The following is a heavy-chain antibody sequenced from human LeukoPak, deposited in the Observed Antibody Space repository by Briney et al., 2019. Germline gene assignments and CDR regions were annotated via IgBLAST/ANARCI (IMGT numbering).Heavy chain of an antibody. CDR3: ARLEGARYCSSTSCYDPARAPRYYYYYGMDV. D-gene: IGHD2-2*01. J-gene: IGHJ6*02. CDR2: INHSGST. CDR1: GGSISSGGYY. V-gene: IGHV4-31*03. Sequence: PSQTLSLTCTVSGGSISSGGYYWSWIRQHPGKGLEWIGEINHSGSTNYNPSLKSRVTISVDTSKNQFSLKLSSVTAADTAVYYCARLEGARYCSSTSCYDPARAPRYYYYYGMDVWGQGTTVTVSS.